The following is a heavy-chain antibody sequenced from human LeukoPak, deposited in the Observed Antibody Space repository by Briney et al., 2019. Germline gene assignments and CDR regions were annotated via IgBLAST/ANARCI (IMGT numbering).Heavy chain of an antibody. CDR3: ARDLSSYSSGWYGYYYYYYGMDV. V-gene: IGHV1-46*01. Sequence: GASVKVSCKASGYTFTSYYMHWVRQAPGQGLEWMGIINPSGGSTSHAQKFQGRVTMTRDTSTSTVYMELSSLRSEDTAVYYCARDLSSYSSGWYGYYYYYYGMDVWGQGTTVTVSS. J-gene: IGHJ6*02. CDR1: GYTFTSYY. D-gene: IGHD6-19*01. CDR2: INPSGGST.